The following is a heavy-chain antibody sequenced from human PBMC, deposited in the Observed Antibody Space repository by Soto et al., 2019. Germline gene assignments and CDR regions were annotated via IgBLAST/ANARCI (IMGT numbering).Heavy chain of an antibody. CDR2: ISGSGGST. CDR3: ARVNPPFQTARVFDY. V-gene: IGHV3-23*01. Sequence: GGSLRLSCAASGFTFSSYAMGWVRQAPGEGLEWVSAISGSGGSTYYADSVKGRFTISRDNSKNTLYLQMNSLRAEDTAVYYCARVNPPFQTARVFDYWGQGTLVTVSS. CDR1: GFTFSSYA. J-gene: IGHJ4*02.